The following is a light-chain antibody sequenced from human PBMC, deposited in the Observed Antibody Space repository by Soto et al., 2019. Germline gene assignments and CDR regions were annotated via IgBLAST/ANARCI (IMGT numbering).Light chain of an antibody. CDR3: QLWDSASDHWL. V-gene: IGLV3-21*02. J-gene: IGLJ3*02. CDR1: NIGSKS. CDR2: DDS. Sequence: SYELTQPPSVSVAPGQTARITCGGNNIGSKSVHWYQQMPGRAPVLVVYDDSDRPSGIPERFSGSNFGNTATLTIRRVEAGDEADYYCQLWDSASDHWLFGGGTKLTVL.